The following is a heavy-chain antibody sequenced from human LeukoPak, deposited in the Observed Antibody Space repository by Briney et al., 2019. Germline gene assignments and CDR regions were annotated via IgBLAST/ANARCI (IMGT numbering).Heavy chain of an antibody. CDR3: ARVIRYFDWFLSGLGAPYYYYMDV. D-gene: IGHD3-9*01. CDR2: IYYSGST. Sequence: PSETLSLTCAVYGGSFSAYYWSWIRQPPGKGLEWIGYIYYSGSTNYNPSLKSRVTISVDTSKNQFSLKLSSVTAADTAVYYCARVIRYFDWFLSGLGAPYYYYMDVWGKGTTVTISS. CDR1: GGSFSAYY. V-gene: IGHV4-59*01. J-gene: IGHJ6*03.